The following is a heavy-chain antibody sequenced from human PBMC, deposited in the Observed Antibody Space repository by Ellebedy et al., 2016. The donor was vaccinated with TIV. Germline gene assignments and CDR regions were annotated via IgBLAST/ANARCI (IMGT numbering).Heavy chain of an antibody. J-gene: IGHJ4*02. CDR2: ITSGASMT. D-gene: IGHD3-10*01. CDR1: GFTFSGYA. CDR3: AGGELLSLFDY. Sequence: GGSLRLSXAASGFTFSGYAMTWVRQAPGKVLECVSAITSGASMTYDEASVKGRFSISRDNSKNTLYLQMNNLRAEDTAVYYCAGGELLSLFDYWGQGTLVTVSS. V-gene: IGHV3-23*01.